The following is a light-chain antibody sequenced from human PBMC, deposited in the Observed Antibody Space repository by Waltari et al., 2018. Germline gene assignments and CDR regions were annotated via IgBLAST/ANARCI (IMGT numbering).Light chain of an antibody. Sequence: QSVLTQPRSVSGSPGQSVTISCTGTSSDVGRFNYVSWHQQHPGKAPKLMIYDVNKRPSGVPDRFSGSKSGNTASLTISGLQAEDEADYYCCSYAGSYTLVFGGGTKLTVL. J-gene: IGLJ3*02. V-gene: IGLV2-11*01. CDR3: CSYAGSYTLV. CDR1: SSDVGRFNY. CDR2: DVN.